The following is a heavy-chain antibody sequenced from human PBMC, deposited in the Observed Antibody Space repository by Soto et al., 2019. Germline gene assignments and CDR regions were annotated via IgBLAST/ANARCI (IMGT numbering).Heavy chain of an antibody. Sequence: EVQLVESGGGLVQPGGSLRLSCAASGFTFSSYSMNWVRQAPGKGLEWVSYISSSSSTIYYADSVKGRFTISRDNAKNTQYLKMNSLRAEDTAVYYCARDRSRRSGSRIDYWGQGTLVTVSS. CDR2: ISSSSSTI. J-gene: IGHJ4*02. D-gene: IGHD2-15*01. V-gene: IGHV3-48*01. CDR3: ARDRSRRSGSRIDY. CDR1: GFTFSSYS.